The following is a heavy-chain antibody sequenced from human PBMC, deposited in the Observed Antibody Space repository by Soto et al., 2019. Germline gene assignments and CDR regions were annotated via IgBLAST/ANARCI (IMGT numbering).Heavy chain of an antibody. J-gene: IGHJ3*02. D-gene: IGHD1-1*01. V-gene: IGHV4-31*03. CDR2: IYYSGST. Sequence: SETLSLTCTVSGGSISSGGYYWSWIRQHPAKGLEWIGYIYYSGSTYYNPSLKSRVTISVDTSKNQFSLKLSSVTAADTAVYYCARGRNDGGPADDIWGQGTMVTVSS. CDR1: GGSISSGGYY. CDR3: ARGRNDGGPADDI.